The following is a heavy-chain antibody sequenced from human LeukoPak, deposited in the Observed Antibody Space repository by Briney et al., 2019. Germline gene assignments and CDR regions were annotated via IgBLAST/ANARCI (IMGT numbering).Heavy chain of an antibody. D-gene: IGHD4-17*01. V-gene: IGHV4-34*01. CDR1: GGSFSGYY. CDR2: INHSGST. Sequence: WETLSLTCAVYGGSFSGYYWSWIRQPPGKGLEWIGEINHSGSTNYNPSLKSRVTISVDTSKNQFSLKLSSVTAADTAVYYCASGTKVTNYWGQGTLVTVSS. J-gene: IGHJ4*02. CDR3: ASGTKVTNY.